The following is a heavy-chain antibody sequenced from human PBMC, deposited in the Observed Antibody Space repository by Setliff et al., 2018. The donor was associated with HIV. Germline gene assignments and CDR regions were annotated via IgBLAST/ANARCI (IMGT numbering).Heavy chain of an antibody. CDR1: GFNFKTYG. V-gene: IGHV3-20*04. CDR2: INWNGGST. J-gene: IGHJ4*02. Sequence: GGSLRLSCAASGFNFKTYGMSWVRQAPGKGLEWVSGINWNGGSTGYADSVKGRFTISRDNAKNSLYLQMNSLRAEDTALYYCARVQGVAGTGYFDYWGQGTLVTVSS. CDR3: ARVQGVAGTGYFDY. D-gene: IGHD6-19*01.